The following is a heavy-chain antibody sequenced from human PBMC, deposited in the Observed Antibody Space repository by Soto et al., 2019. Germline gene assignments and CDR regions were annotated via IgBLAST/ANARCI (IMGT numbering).Heavy chain of an antibody. J-gene: IGHJ5*02. D-gene: IGHD2-2*01. Sequence: GASVKVSCKASGGTFSSYAISWVRQAPGQGLEWMGGIIPIFGTANYAQKFQGRVTITADESTSTAYMELSSLRSEDTAVYYCARGADIVLVPAALDPWGKGTLVTVSS. CDR3: ARGADIVLVPAALDP. V-gene: IGHV1-69*13. CDR2: IIPIFGTA. CDR1: GGTFSSYA.